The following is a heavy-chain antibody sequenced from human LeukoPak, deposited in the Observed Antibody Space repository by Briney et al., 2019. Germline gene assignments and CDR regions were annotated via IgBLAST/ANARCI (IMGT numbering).Heavy chain of an antibody. CDR2: IKQDGSEK. CDR3: ASFYYDPTGH. V-gene: IGHV3-7*01. D-gene: IGHD3-22*01. CDR1: RFTFSSYW. Sequence: GGSLRLSCAASRFTFSSYWMSWVRQTPGKGLEWVANIKQDGSEKYYVDSVKGRFTISRDNAKNSLYLQMNSLRAEDTAVYYCASFYYDPTGHWGQGTLVTVSS. J-gene: IGHJ4*02.